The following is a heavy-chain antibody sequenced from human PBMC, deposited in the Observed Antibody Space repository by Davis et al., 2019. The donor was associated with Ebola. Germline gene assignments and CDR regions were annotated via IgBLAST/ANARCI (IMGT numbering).Heavy chain of an antibody. CDR1: GGSFTAYF. V-gene: IGHV4-59*12. CDR2: IYYSGNT. CDR3: ARDHGAGNLDV. J-gene: IGHJ6*02. Sequence: MPSETLSLTCAVYGGSFTAYFWSWIRQPPGKGLEWIGYIYYSGNTHYNPSLKSRATISVDTSENHFSLRLRSVTTADTAVYYCARDHGAGNLDVWGQGTTVTVSS. D-gene: IGHD3-16*01.